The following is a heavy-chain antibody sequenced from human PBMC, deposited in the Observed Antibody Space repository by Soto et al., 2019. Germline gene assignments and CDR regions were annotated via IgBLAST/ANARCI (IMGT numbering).Heavy chain of an antibody. CDR2: LKSRRAGGTS. D-gene: IGHD2-8*02. Sequence: EVQLVESGGGLVKPGGSLRLSCAASGITFTNAWMGWVRQAPGKGLEWIGRLKSRRAGGTSDYAAPVKGRFSISKDESKNTLYLQRNSLKTEDTAVYYGTTEGGVSAYPLFWAWGQGTLVTVSS. V-gene: IGHV3-15*01. J-gene: IGHJ5*02. CDR1: GITFTNAW. CDR3: TTEGGVSAYPLFWA.